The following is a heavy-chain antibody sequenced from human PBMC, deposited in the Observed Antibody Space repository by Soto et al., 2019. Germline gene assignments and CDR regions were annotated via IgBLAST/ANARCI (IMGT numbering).Heavy chain of an antibody. CDR1: GFTLSRWA. V-gene: IGHV3-21*01. D-gene: IGHD2-15*01. CDR3: ARDRGYDAHDYYYNAMDV. CDR2: IRGFSPYT. Sequence: GGSLRLACAASGFTLSRWAMSWVRQAPWKGLEWVSGIRGFSPYTFYADSVKGRFTISRDNAKTSLYLQMNSLRAEATAVYYCARDRGYDAHDYYYNAMDVWGQGTTVTVSS. J-gene: IGHJ6*02.